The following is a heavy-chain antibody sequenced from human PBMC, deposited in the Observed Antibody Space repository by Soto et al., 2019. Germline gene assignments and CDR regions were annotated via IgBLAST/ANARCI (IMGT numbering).Heavy chain of an antibody. CDR2: IYYGGSI. V-gene: IGHV4-59*01. Sequence: LQTMPLSWCVSDGYIVSGYGSWIRQPPGKGLEWIGYIYYGGSINYNPSLKSRVIISVDTAKNQFSLRLSSVSAADTAVYYCTGAYYDVSGYSLDPWGQGTSVTVSS. CDR1: DGYIVSGY. CDR3: TGAYYDVSGYSLDP. D-gene: IGHD3-22*01. J-gene: IGHJ5*02.